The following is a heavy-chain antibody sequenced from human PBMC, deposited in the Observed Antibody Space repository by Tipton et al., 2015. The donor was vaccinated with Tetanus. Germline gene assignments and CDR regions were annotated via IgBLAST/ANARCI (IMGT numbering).Heavy chain of an antibody. D-gene: IGHD2-15*01. CDR1: GGSVNSGSYY. V-gene: IGHV4-61*01. CDR2: IYQSGST. Sequence: LRLSCTVSGGSVNSGSYYWSWIRQPPGKGLEWIGYIYQSGSTSYSPSLESRVTISLETSKNQVSLRLSSVTAADTAVYYCAREADCSGGGCFSGDFDNWGQGTQVTVSS. J-gene: IGHJ4*02. CDR3: AREADCSGGGCFSGDFDN.